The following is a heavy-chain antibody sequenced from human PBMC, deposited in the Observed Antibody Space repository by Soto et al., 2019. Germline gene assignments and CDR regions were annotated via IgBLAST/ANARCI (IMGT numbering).Heavy chain of an antibody. Sequence: SETLSLTCAVSGGSISSGDYSWSWIRQPPGKGLEWIGYIYLIGSTYYSPSLKSRVTISIDRSKNQFSLNLSSVTAADTAVFSCSGFFTPPETPGDDFDFWARGTQVTVSS. D-gene: IGHD2-15*01. CDR1: GGSISSGDYS. CDR3: SGFFTPPETPGDDFDF. V-gene: IGHV4-30-2*01. CDR2: IYLIGST. J-gene: IGHJ4*02.